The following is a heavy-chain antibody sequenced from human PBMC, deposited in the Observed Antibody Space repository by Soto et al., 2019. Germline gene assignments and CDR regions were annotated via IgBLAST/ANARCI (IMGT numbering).Heavy chain of an antibody. D-gene: IGHD3-16*01. V-gene: IGHV1-18*01. Sequence: QVQLAQSANEAKKPGASVRVSCKTAGYTFIRYGIAWVRQAPGQGLEWMGWISPYNDYTVYAQKFQGRVSMTADTSTRTAYMNLRVLKSDDTAVYYCARGGYYDNSWGKLSHYGLDVWGQGTSVSVSS. CDR1: GYTFIRYG. CDR3: ARGGYYDNSWGKLSHYGLDV. J-gene: IGHJ6*02. CDR2: ISPYNDYT.